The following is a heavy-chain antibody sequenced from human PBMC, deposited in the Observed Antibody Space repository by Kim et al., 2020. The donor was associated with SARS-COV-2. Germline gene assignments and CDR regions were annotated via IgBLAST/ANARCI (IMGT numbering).Heavy chain of an antibody. CDR3: ASLGVVVAALDAFDI. Sequence: PSLKSRVTISVDTSKNQFSLKLSSVTAADTAVYYCASLGVVVAALDAFDIWGQGTMVTVSS. J-gene: IGHJ3*02. V-gene: IGHV4-39*01. D-gene: IGHD2-15*01.